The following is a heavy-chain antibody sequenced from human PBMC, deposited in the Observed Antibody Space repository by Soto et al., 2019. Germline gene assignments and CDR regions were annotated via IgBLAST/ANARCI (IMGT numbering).Heavy chain of an antibody. V-gene: IGHV3-30*02. Sequence: GGSLRLSCAASGFTFSSYGMHWVRQAPGKGLEWVAFIPNDGNNKYYADSVKGRFTISRDNAKNTLYLQMNSLRAEDTAVYYCANLGEDYYYYGIDVWGQGTTVTVSS. CDR2: IPNDGNNK. CDR3: ANLGEDYYYYGIDV. CDR1: GFTFSSYG. D-gene: IGHD1-26*01. J-gene: IGHJ6*02.